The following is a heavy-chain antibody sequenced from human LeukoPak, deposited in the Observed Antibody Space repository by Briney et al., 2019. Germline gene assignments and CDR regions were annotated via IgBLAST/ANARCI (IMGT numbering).Heavy chain of an antibody. Sequence: GGSLRLSCAASGFTFSSYWMHWVRQAPGKGLVWVSRINADGSSTSYADSVKGRFTISRDNAKNTLYLQMNSLRAEDTAVYYCAKDENIVVVPAASDYWGQGTLVTVSS. D-gene: IGHD2-2*01. CDR3: AKDENIVVVPAASDY. V-gene: IGHV3-74*01. J-gene: IGHJ4*02. CDR1: GFTFSSYW. CDR2: INADGSST.